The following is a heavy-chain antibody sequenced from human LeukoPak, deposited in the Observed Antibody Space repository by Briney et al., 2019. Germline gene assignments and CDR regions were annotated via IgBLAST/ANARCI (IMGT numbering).Heavy chain of an antibody. CDR2: IYYSGST. CDR1: GGSISSYY. J-gene: IGHJ5*02. V-gene: IGHV4-59*08. D-gene: IGHD6-13*01. CDR3: ARGDSSWYGTDGKFDP. Sequence: PSETLSLTCTISGGSISSYYWSWIRQPPGKGLEWIGYIYYSGSTNYNPSLKSRVTISVDTSKNQFSLKLSSVTAADTAVYYCARGDSSWYGTDGKFDPWGQGTLVTVSS.